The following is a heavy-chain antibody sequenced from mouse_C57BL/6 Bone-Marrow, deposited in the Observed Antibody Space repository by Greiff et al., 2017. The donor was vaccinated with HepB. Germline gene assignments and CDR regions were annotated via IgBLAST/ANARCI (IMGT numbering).Heavy chain of an antibody. V-gene: IGHV5-2*01. CDR2: INSDGGST. J-gene: IGHJ2*01. CDR1: EYEFPSHD. D-gene: IGHD2-3*01. Sequence: EVMLVESGGGLVQPGESLKLSCESNEYEFPSHDMSWVRKTPEKRLALVAAINSDGGSTYYPDTMERRFIISRDNTKTTLYLQMSSLRSEDTALYYCASPYDGDYQYYFDYWGQGTTLTVSS. CDR3: ASPYDGDYQYYFDY.